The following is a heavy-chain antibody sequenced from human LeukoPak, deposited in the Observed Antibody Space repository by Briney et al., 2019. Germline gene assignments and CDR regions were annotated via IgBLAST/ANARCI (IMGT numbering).Heavy chain of an antibody. CDR2: INTNTGNP. CDR3: ATEGLERPHLGLDAFDI. CDR1: GSAFTSYA. D-gene: IGHD1-1*01. J-gene: IGHJ3*02. V-gene: IGHV7-4-1*02. Sequence: GASVKVSCKATGSAFTSYAMNWVRQAPGQGLEWMGRINTNTGNPTYAQGFTGRFVFSLDTSVSTAYLQISSLKAEDTAVYYCATEGLERPHLGLDAFDIWGLGTMVIVSS.